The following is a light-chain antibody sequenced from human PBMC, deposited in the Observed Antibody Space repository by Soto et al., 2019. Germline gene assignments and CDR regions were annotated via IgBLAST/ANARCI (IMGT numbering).Light chain of an antibody. CDR1: SSDVGGYDY. Sequence: QSVLTQPPSVSGSPGQSITISCTGTSSDVGGYDYVSWYQQRPGKAPKLLIYEVRNRPSGVSNRFSGSKSGNTASLRISGLQADDEGNFYCISYTTSSTWLFGGGTKLTVL. CDR2: EVR. V-gene: IGLV2-14*01. J-gene: IGLJ3*02. CDR3: ISYTTSSTWL.